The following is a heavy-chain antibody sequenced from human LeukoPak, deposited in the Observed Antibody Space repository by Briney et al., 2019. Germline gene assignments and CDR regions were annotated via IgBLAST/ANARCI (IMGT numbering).Heavy chain of an antibody. CDR2: IYYSGST. CDR1: GGSISSYY. J-gene: IGHJ4*02. V-gene: IGHV4-59*01. CDR3: AREYDIVATRFFDY. D-gene: IGHD5-12*01. Sequence: SETLSLTCTVSGGSISSYYWSWIRQPPGKGPEWIGYIYYSGSTNYNPSLKSRVTISVDTSKNQFSLKLSSVTAADTAVYYCAREYDIVATRFFDYWGQGTLVTVSS.